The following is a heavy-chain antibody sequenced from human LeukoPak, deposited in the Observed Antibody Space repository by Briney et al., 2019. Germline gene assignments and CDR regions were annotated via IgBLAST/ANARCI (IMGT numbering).Heavy chain of an antibody. V-gene: IGHV3-74*01. D-gene: IGHD5-12*01. CDR3: AKESGYDVDLEY. J-gene: IGHJ4*02. CDR1: GSTFSTYW. Sequence: GGSLRLSCAGSGSTFSTYWMHWVRQAPGGGLVWVSGINTDGSTTSYADSVKGRFTISRDNAKNTVYLQMSSLRAEDTAVYYCAKESGYDVDLEYWGRGALVTVSS. CDR2: INTDGSTT.